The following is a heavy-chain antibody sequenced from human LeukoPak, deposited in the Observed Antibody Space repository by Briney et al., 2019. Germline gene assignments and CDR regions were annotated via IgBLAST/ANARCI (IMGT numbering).Heavy chain of an antibody. Sequence: SETLSLTCTLSGDSIDSYFWTCIRQPRGKRPEWIGYMYTSGPANYSPSLKGRVTISGDTSTNVFSLNVMSVTAADTAIYYCAALPYTTAWREYWGQGTLVTVSS. CDR2: MYTSGPA. CDR1: GDSIDSYF. D-gene: IGHD3-16*01. V-gene: IGHV4-59*13. J-gene: IGHJ4*02. CDR3: AALPYTTAWREY.